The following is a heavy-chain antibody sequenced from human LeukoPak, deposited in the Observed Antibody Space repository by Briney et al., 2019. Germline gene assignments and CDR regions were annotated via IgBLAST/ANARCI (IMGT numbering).Heavy chain of an antibody. V-gene: IGHV3-53*04. CDR1: GFTVSSNY. CDR2: IYSGGST. J-gene: IGHJ6*02. D-gene: IGHD3-3*01. Sequence: PGGSLRLSCAASGFTVSSNYMSWVRQAPGKGLEWVSVIYSGGSTYYADSVKGRFTISRHNSKNTLYLQMNSLRAEDTAVYYCARDREWLQFRGMDVWGQGTTVTVSS. CDR3: ARDREWLQFRGMDV.